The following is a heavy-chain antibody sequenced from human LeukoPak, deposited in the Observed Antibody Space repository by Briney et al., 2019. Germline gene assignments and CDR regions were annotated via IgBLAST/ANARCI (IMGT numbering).Heavy chain of an antibody. Sequence: SVKVSCKASGGTFSSYAISWVRQAPGQGLEWMGRIIPILGIANYAQKFQGRVTITADKSTSTAYMELSSLRSEDTAVYYCARVYCSSTSCRLDYWGQGTPVTVSS. D-gene: IGHD2-2*01. J-gene: IGHJ4*02. CDR3: ARVYCSSTSCRLDY. V-gene: IGHV1-69*04. CDR2: IIPILGIA. CDR1: GGTFSSYA.